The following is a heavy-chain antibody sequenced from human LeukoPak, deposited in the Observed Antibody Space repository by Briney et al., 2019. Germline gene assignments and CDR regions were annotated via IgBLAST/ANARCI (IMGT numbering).Heavy chain of an antibody. CDR3: ARDKVHYYYGSGSYQTDAFDI. V-gene: IGHV1-2*02. J-gene: IGHJ3*02. D-gene: IGHD3-10*01. Sequence: ASVKVSCKASGYTFTGYYMHWVRQAPGQGLEWMGWINPNSGGTNYAQKFQGRVTMTRDTSISTAYMELSRLRSDDTAVYYCARDKVHYYYGSGSYQTDAFDIWGQGTMVTVSS. CDR1: GYTFTGYY. CDR2: INPNSGGT.